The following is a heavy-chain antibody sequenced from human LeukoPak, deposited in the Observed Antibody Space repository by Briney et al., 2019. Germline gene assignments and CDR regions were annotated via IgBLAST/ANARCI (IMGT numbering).Heavy chain of an antibody. CDR2: IRSKANSYAT. CDR3: TRSQYDYVWGSYRYALEFDY. J-gene: IGHJ4*02. V-gene: IGHV3-73*01. Sequence: GGSLKLSCAASGFTFSGSAMHWVHQASGKGLEWVGRIRSKANSYATAYAASVKGRFTISRDDSKNTAYLQMNSLKTEDTAVYYCTRSQYDYVWGSYRYALEFDYWGQGTLVTVSS. CDR1: GFTFSGSA. D-gene: IGHD3-16*02.